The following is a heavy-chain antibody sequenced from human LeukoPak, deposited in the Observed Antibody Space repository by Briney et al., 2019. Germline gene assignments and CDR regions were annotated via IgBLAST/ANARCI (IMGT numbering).Heavy chain of an antibody. D-gene: IGHD2-21*02. J-gene: IGHJ4*02. Sequence: GGSLRLPCAASGFTFSSYAMSWVRQAPGKGLEWVSAISGSGGSTYYADSVKGRFTISRDNSKNTLYLQMNSLRAEDTAVYYCAKGGQHIVVVTALYYFDYWGQGTLVTVSS. CDR1: GFTFSSYA. CDR3: AKGGQHIVVVTALYYFDY. CDR2: ISGSGGST. V-gene: IGHV3-23*01.